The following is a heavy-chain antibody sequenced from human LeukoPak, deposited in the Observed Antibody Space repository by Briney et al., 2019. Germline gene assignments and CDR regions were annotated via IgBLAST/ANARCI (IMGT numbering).Heavy chain of an antibody. V-gene: IGHV3-30*18. CDR1: GFTFSTFG. CDR2: ISYHGGFQ. Sequence: GRSLRLSCAASGFTFSTFGMHWVRQAPGKGLEWVAAISYHGGFQYYTDSVRGRFTISRDNSKNTLYLQMNSLRAEDTAVYYCAKDLASQLGRGFYYYYGMDVWGQGTTVTVSS. CDR3: AKDLASQLGRGFYYYYGMDV. D-gene: IGHD6-6*01. J-gene: IGHJ6*02.